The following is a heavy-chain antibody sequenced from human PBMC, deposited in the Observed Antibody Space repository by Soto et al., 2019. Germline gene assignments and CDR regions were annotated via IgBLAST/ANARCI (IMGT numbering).Heavy chain of an antibody. CDR3: ARVLVATIYGYYYYYYMDV. J-gene: IGHJ6*03. V-gene: IGHV1-8*01. Sequence: ASVKVSCKASGYTFTSYDINWVRQATGQGLEWMGWMNPNSGNTGYAQKFQGRVTMTRNTSISTAYMELSSLRSEDTAVYYCARVLVATIYGYYYYYYMDVWGKGTTVTVSS. CDR2: MNPNSGNT. D-gene: IGHD5-12*01. CDR1: GYTFTSYD.